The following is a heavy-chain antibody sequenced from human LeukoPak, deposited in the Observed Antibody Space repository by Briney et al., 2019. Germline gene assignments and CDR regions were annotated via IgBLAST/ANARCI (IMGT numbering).Heavy chain of an antibody. V-gene: IGHV3-64D*06. Sequence: PGGSLRLSCSASGFTFSSYAMHWVRQAPGKGLEYVSAISSSGDNTYYADSVKGRFTISRDNSKNTLYLQTSSLRAEDTAVYYCVKRGSGWYYFDCWGQGTLVTVSS. CDR1: GFTFSSYA. D-gene: IGHD6-19*01. CDR3: VKRGSGWYYFDC. J-gene: IGHJ4*02. CDR2: ISSSGDNT.